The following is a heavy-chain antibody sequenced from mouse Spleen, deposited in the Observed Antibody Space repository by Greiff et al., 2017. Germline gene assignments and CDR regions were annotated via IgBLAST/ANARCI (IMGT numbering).Heavy chain of an antibody. J-gene: IGHJ4*01. CDR3: AREGPYYYAMDY. V-gene: IGHV5-16*01. CDR1: GFTFSDYY. CDR2: INYDGSST. Sequence: EVQRVESEGGLVQPGSSMKLSCTASGFTFSDYYMAWVRQVPEKGLEWVANINYDGSSTYYLDSLKSRFIISRDNAKNILYLQMSSLKSEDTATYYCAREGPYYYAMDYWGQGTSVTVSS.